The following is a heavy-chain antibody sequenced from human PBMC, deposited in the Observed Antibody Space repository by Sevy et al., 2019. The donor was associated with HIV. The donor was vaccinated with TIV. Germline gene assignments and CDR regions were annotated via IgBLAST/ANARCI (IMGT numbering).Heavy chain of an antibody. D-gene: IGHD4-17*01. CDR3: AWADYGDYSGEFDY. J-gene: IGHJ4*02. V-gene: IGHV3-30-3*01. CDR1: GITFSSHA. Sequence: GESLKISCAASGITFSSHAMRWVRQAPGKGLEWVTIISYDGSNKYYADSVKGRFTISRDNSKNTLYLQMNSLRAEDTAVYYCAWADYGDYSGEFDYWGQGTLVTVSS. CDR2: ISYDGSNK.